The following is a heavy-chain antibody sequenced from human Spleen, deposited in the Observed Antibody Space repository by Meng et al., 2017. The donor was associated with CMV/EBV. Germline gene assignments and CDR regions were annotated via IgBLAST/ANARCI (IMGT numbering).Heavy chain of an antibody. D-gene: IGHD4-23*01. V-gene: IGHV4-59*01. CDR1: GGSISSYY. CDR3: AREFRWAFDI. Sequence: SETLSLTCTVSGGSISSYYWSWIRQPPGKGLEWIGYIYYSGSTNYNPSLKSRVTISVDTSKNQFSLKLSSVTAADTAVYYCAREFRWAFDICGQGTMVTVSS. J-gene: IGHJ3*02. CDR2: IYYSGST.